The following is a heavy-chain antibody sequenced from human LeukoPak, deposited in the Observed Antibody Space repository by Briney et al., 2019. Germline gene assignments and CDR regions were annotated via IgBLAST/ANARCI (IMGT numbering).Heavy chain of an antibody. D-gene: IGHD6-19*01. Sequence: GGSLRLSCAASGLTFSSYGMHWVRQAPGKGLEWVSYISISSTTIYYADSVKGRFTISRDNAKSSLFLQMNSLRAEDTAVYYCARKYSSGFGDYWGPGTLVTVSS. V-gene: IGHV3-48*04. CDR2: ISISSTTI. J-gene: IGHJ4*02. CDR1: GLTFSSYG. CDR3: ARKYSSGFGDY.